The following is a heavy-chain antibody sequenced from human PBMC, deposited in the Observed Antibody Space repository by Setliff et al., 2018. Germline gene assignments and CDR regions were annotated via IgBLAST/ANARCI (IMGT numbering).Heavy chain of an antibody. CDR1: GYSISSGYY. J-gene: IGHJ4*02. D-gene: IGHD3-10*01. Sequence: SETLSLTCAVSGYSISSGYYWGWIRQPPGKGLEWIGSIYHSGSTYYNPSLKSRVTISVDTSKNQFSLKLSSVTAADTAVYYCARLMYYGSGSYLDYWGQGTLVTVSS. CDR2: IYHSGST. V-gene: IGHV4-38-2*01. CDR3: ARLMYYGSGSYLDY.